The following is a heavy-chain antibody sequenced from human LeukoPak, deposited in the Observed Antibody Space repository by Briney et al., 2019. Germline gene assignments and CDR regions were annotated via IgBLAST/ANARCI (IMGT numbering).Heavy chain of an antibody. CDR1: GGSISTYY. Sequence: SETLSLTCTVSGGSISTYYWGWIRQAPGKGLEWIGSIYYSGNTYYNASLKSQVSISIDTSKNQFSLKLTSVTAADTSVYYCARQTGSGLFILPGGQGTLVTVSS. J-gene: IGHJ4*02. CDR3: ARQTGSGLFILP. CDR2: IYYSGNT. D-gene: IGHD3/OR15-3a*01. V-gene: IGHV4-39*01.